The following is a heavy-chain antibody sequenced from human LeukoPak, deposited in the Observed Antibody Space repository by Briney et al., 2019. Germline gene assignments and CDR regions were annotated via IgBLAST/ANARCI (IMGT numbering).Heavy chain of an antibody. V-gene: IGHV4-59*01. CDR2: IYYSGST. CDR3: ARGVSSSGWYEVDS. J-gene: IGHJ4*02. Sequence: SETLSLTCTVSGGSISSYYWSWIRQPPGKGLEWIGYIYYSGSTNYNPSLKSRVSISVDTSKNQFSLRLTSLAAADTAVYYCARGVSSSGWYEVDSWGQGTLVTVSS. D-gene: IGHD6-19*01. CDR1: GGSISSYY.